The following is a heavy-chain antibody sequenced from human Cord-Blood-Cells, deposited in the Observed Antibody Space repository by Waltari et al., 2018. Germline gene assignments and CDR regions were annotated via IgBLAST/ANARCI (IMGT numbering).Heavy chain of an antibody. CDR3: ARGTDWADY. V-gene: IGHV4-34*01. CDR2: INLSGST. J-gene: IGHJ4*02. CDR1: GGSFSGYY. D-gene: IGHD3-9*01. Sequence: QVQLQQWGAGLLKPSETLSLTCAVYGGSFSGYYWIWIRQPPGKGLEWIGEINLSGSTNYNPSLKSRVTISVDTSKNQFALKLSSVTAADTAVYYCARGTDWADYWGQGTLVTVSS.